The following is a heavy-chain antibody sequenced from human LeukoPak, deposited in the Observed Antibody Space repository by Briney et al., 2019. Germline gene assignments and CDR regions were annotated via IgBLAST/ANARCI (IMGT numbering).Heavy chain of an antibody. V-gene: IGHV3-48*01. J-gene: IGHJ3*02. CDR3: ASRSTMGRAFDI. CDR2: ISSGSSTM. D-gene: IGHD1-14*01. Sequence: GGSLRLSCAASGFTFSSYDMNWVRQAPGKGLEWVSYISSGSSTMYYEDSVKGRFTISRDYAKNSLYLQMNSLRPEDTAVYYCASRSTMGRAFDIWGQGTMVTVSS. CDR1: GFTFSSYD.